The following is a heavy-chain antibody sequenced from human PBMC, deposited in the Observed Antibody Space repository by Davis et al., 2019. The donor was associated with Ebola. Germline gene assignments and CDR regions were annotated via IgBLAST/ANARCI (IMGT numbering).Heavy chain of an antibody. D-gene: IGHD2-21*02. CDR1: GFTFSNAW. CDR2: IKSKTDGGTT. Sequence: PGGSLRLSCAASGFTFSNAWMSWVRQAPGKGLEWVGRIKSKTDGGTTDYAAPVKGRFTISRDDSKNTLYLQMNSLKTEDTAVYYCTTDGPPRWGPYYYYGMDVWGQGTTVTVSS. CDR3: TTDGPPRWGPYYYYGMDV. J-gene: IGHJ6*02. V-gene: IGHV3-15*01.